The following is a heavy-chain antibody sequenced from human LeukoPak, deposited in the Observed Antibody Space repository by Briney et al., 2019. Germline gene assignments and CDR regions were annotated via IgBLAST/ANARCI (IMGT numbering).Heavy chain of an antibody. Sequence: SETLSLTCTVSGGSISSSSYYWGWIRQPPGKGLEWIGSIYYSGSTYYNPSLKSRVTISVDTSKNQFSLKLSSVTAADTAVYYCARGPAEGYSFHFDYWGQGTLVTVSS. V-gene: IGHV4-39*07. CDR3: ARGPAEGYSFHFDY. D-gene: IGHD5-18*01. J-gene: IGHJ4*02. CDR2: IYYSGST. CDR1: GGSISSSSYY.